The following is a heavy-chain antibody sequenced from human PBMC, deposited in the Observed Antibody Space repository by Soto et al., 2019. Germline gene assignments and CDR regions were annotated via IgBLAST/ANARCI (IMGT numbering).Heavy chain of an antibody. J-gene: IGHJ2*01. CDR3: ARMAGPWYFDL. V-gene: IGHV4-34*01. Sequence: ETLSLTCAVPGGSFSGFYWTWIRQPPGKGLEWIGEINHSGSSNYNPPLKSRVTMSLDTSRNQFSLSLNSVTAADTAVYYCARMAGPWYFDLWGRGTLVTVSS. CDR1: GGSFSGFY. CDR2: INHSGSS.